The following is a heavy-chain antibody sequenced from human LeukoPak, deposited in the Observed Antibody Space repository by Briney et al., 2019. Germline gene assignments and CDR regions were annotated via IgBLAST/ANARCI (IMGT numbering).Heavy chain of an antibody. Sequence: PGGSLRLSCAASGFTFSSYSMNWVRQAPGKGLEWVSSISSSSSDIYYADSVKGRFTTTRDNAKTSLYLQINSLTAEDTAVYYCAREPYAAAALDYWGQGTLVTVSS. CDR2: ISSSSSDI. J-gene: IGHJ4*02. D-gene: IGHD6-13*01. CDR3: AREPYAAAALDY. V-gene: IGHV3-21*01. CDR1: GFTFSSYS.